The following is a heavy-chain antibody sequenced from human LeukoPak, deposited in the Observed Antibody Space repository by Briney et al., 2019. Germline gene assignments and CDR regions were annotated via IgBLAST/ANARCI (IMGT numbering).Heavy chain of an antibody. D-gene: IGHD1-26*01. Sequence: GGSLRLSCAASGFTFSSYSMNWVRQAPGEGLEWVSSISSSSSYIYYADSVKGRFTISRDNAKNSLYLQMNSLRAEDTAVYYCARDREGGATLDYWGQGTLVTVSS. V-gene: IGHV3-21*01. CDR1: GFTFSSYS. CDR3: ARDREGGATLDY. J-gene: IGHJ4*02. CDR2: ISSSSSYI.